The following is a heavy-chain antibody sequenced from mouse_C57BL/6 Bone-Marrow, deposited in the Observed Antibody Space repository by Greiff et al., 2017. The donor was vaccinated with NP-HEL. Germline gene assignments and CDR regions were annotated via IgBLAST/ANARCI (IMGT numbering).Heavy chain of an antibody. CDR1: GFSINSDCY. J-gene: IGHJ4*01. Sequence: EVKLVESGPSLVRPSQTLSLTCTVTGFSINSDCYWIWIRQFPGNKLEYIGYTFYSGITYYNPSLESLTYITRDTSKNQFSLKLSSVTTEDTATYYCAREGITTVVGDAMDYWGQGTSVTVSS. CDR2: TFYSGIT. V-gene: IGHV3-3*01. D-gene: IGHD1-1*01. CDR3: AREGITTVVGDAMDY.